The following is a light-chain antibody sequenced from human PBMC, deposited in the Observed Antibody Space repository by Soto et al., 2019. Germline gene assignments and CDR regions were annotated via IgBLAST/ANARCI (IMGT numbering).Light chain of an antibody. V-gene: IGLV2-8*01. CDR1: SSDVGGYDY. J-gene: IGLJ1*01. CDR2: EVT. Sequence: QSVLTQPPSASGSPGQSVTISCTGTSSDVGGYDYVSWYQQHPGKAPKLMIYEVTIRPSGVSDRFSGSKSGNTASLTVSGLQAGDEGDYYCTSFAPGRIYVFGSGTKVTVL. CDR3: TSFAPGRIYV.